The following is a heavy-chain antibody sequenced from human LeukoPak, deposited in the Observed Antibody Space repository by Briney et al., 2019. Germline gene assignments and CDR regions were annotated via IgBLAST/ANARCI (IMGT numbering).Heavy chain of an antibody. CDR2: IYYSGST. V-gene: IGHV4-39*07. CDR3: ARDPYLYDFRFVDASSYYMDV. CDR1: GGSISSSSYY. D-gene: IGHD3-3*01. J-gene: IGHJ6*03. Sequence: SETLSLTCTVSGGSISSSSYYWGWIRQPPGKGLEWIGSIYYSGSTYYNPSLKSRVTISVDTSKNQFSLKLSSVTAADTAVYYCARDPYLYDFRFVDASSYYMDVWGKGTTVTVSS.